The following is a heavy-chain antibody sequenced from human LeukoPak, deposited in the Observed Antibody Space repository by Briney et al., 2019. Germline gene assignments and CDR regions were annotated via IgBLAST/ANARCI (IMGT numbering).Heavy chain of an antibody. CDR2: ISSSGSTI. Sequence: PGGSLRLSCAASGFTFSSYEMNWVRQAPGKGLEWVSYISSSGSTIYYADSVKGRFTISRDNAKNSLYLQMNSLRAEDTAVYYCAREWYCGGDFYSAFDYWGQRTLVTVSS. CDR3: AREWYCGGDFYSAFDY. J-gene: IGHJ4*02. D-gene: IGHD2-21*02. CDR1: GFTFSSYE. V-gene: IGHV3-48*03.